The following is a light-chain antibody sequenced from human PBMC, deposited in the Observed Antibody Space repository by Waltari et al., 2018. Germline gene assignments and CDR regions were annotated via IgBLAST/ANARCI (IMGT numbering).Light chain of an antibody. J-gene: IGKJ4*01. Sequence: EIVLTQSPATLSLSPGERATLSCRASQSVNNRLAWYQQKPGQAPRLLIYDASKRATGIPARFSGSGSGTDFTLTISRLEPADFAVYYCQRSGLSPPLTFGGGTKVEIK. CDR1: QSVNNR. CDR2: DAS. V-gene: IGKV3-20*01. CDR3: QRSGLSPPLT.